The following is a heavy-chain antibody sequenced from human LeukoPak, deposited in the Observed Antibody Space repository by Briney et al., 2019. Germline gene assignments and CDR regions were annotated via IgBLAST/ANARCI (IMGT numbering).Heavy chain of an antibody. CDR3: ARDTSRGYEDSFDY. V-gene: IGHV4-61*02. J-gene: IGHJ4*02. CDR2: IYTTGST. Sequence: SETLSLTCTVSGGSISSGSYYWSWIRQPAGKGLEWIGRIYTTGSTNYNPSLKSRVTISLDTSKNQFSLKLSSVTAADTAVYYCARDTSRGYEDSFDYWGQGTLVTVSS. D-gene: IGHD5-18*01. CDR1: GGSISSGSYY.